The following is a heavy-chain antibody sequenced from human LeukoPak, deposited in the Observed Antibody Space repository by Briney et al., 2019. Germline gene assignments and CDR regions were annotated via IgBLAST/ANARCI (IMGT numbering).Heavy chain of an antibody. J-gene: IGHJ3*02. Sequence: ASVKVSCKASGDTFTGYYMHWVRQAPGQGLEWMGGIIPIFGTANYAQKFQGRVTITADESTSTAYMELSSLRSEDTAVYYCARGTYYYDSSGYWGAFDIWGQGTMVTVSS. CDR1: GDTFTGYY. CDR2: IIPIFGTA. D-gene: IGHD3-22*01. CDR3: ARGTYYYDSSGYWGAFDI. V-gene: IGHV1-69*13.